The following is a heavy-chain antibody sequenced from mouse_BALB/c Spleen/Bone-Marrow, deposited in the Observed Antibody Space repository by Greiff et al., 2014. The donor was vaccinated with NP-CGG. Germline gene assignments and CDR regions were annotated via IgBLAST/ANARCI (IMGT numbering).Heavy chain of an antibody. V-gene: IGHV14-3*02. D-gene: IGHD1-2*01. CDR3: ARYLHGYTATFDY. CDR2: IDRANGNI. CDR1: GFNIKDTY. J-gene: IGHJ2*01. Sequence: VQLQQSGTELVKPGASVKLSCTASGFNIKDTYMHWVKQRPEQGLEWIGRIDRANGNIKYDPKFQGKATITADTSSNTAYLQHSSLLSDDTAVNYCARYLHGYTATFDYWGQGTTLTVSS.